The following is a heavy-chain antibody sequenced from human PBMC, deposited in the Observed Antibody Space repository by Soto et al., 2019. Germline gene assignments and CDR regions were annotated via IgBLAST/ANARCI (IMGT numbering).Heavy chain of an antibody. CDR3: ARDKAAPLGRVPYYGMDV. J-gene: IGHJ6*02. CDR1: GYTFTNYY. Sequence: QVQLVQSGAEVEKPGASVKISCKASGYTFTNYYIHWVRQAPGQGLEWMGVIRPGGGGTSYSQTFQGRLTMNNDTSTTTVYMEVSSLRSEDTAVYYCARDKAAPLGRVPYYGMDVWGQGTRVTVSS. CDR2: IRPGGGGT. V-gene: IGHV1-46*01. D-gene: IGHD6-25*01.